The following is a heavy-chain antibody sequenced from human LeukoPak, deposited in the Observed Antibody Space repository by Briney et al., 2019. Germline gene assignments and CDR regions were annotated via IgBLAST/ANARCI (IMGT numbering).Heavy chain of an antibody. J-gene: IGHJ4*02. V-gene: IGHV3-20*04. CDR2: INRNGGST. CDR1: GFSFDDYD. D-gene: IGHD3-22*01. CDR3: ARDLPQIEY. Sequence: PGGSLRLSCAASGFSFDDYDMNWVRQAPGKGLEWVSGINRNGGSTGYADSVKGRFTISRGNAKNSLYLQMNSLRAEDTALYYCARDLPQIEYWGQGTLVTVSS.